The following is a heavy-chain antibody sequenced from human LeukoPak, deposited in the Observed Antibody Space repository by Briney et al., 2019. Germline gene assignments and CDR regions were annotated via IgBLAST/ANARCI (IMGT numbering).Heavy chain of an antibody. CDR2: ISGSGGST. CDR1: GFTFSSYA. J-gene: IGHJ1*01. CDR3: VEDVVVIVAAKPGI. D-gene: IGHD2-15*01. V-gene: IGHV3-23*01. Sequence: GGSLRLSCAASGFTFSSYAMSWVRQAPGKGLEWVSAISGSGGSTYYADSVKGRFTISRDNSKNTLYLQMNSLRAEDTAVYYCVEDVVVIVAAKPGIWGQGTLVAVSS.